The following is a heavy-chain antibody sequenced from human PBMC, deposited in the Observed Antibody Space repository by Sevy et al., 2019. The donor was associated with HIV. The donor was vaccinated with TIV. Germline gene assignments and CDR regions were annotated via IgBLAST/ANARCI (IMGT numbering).Heavy chain of an antibody. CDR2: RNEDGSEK. CDR1: GLTFSNYW. D-gene: IGHD6-19*01. J-gene: IGHJ4*02. Sequence: GGSLRRSCVVSGLTFSNYWMTWVRRAPGKGLEWVANRNEDGSEKYYLFSVKDPFTISRDNAKNSLFLQMNSLRVDDTGVYYCATGAGLWGQGTLVTVSS. CDR3: ATGAGL. V-gene: IGHV3-7*01.